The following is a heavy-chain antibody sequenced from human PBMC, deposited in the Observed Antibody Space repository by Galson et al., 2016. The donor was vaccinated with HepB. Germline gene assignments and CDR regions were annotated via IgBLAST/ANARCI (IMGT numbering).Heavy chain of an antibody. D-gene: IGHD1-1*01. V-gene: IGHV3-13*01. Sequence: LRLSCAISGFTFNDYDMHWVRQGTGESLEWVATMGPAGDKFYPGSVKGRFTVSRESAKNSLYLQMDSLCAGDSGVYYCSSGPHWNHAYWGQGTLVTVSS. CDR1: GFTFNDYD. CDR2: MGPAGDK. J-gene: IGHJ4*02. CDR3: SSGPHWNHAY.